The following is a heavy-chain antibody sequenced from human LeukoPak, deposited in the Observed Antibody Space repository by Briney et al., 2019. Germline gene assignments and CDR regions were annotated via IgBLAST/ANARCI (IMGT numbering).Heavy chain of an antibody. Sequence: GGSLRLSCAASAFTFSSYTMNWVRQAPGKGLEWVSCISSSSIYIYYADSVKGRFTISRDNAKNSLYLQMNSLRAEDTAVYYCARSLGSCSTTTCYDNWFDPWGQGTLVTVSS. D-gene: IGHD2-2*01. CDR1: AFTFSSYT. J-gene: IGHJ5*02. CDR2: ISSSSIYI. CDR3: ARSLGSCSTTTCYDNWFDP. V-gene: IGHV3-21*01.